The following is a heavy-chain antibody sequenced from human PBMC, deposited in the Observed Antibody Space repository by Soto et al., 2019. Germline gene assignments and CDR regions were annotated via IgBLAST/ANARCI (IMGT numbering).Heavy chain of an antibody. CDR3: ARGTTLAIFDYGMDV. Sequence: QVQLVESGGGVVQPGRSLRLSCAASGFTFSSYAMHWVRQAPGKGLEWVAVISSDGTNKFYADSVRGRITISRDNSKSPLYLQMHSLRGEDSSVYYCARGTTLAIFDYGMDVWGQGTTVTVSS. D-gene: IGHD2-21*01. CDR2: ISSDGTNK. CDR1: GFTFSSYA. V-gene: IGHV3-30-3*01. J-gene: IGHJ6*02.